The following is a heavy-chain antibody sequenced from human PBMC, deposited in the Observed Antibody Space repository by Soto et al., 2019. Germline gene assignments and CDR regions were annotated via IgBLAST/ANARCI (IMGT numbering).Heavy chain of an antibody. CDR3: ARDRALSHGVVTIYYYYMDV. J-gene: IGHJ6*03. Sequence: GGSLRLSCAASGFTFSDYYMSWIRQAPGKGLEWVSYISNSGSTIYYADSVKGRFTISRDNAKNSLYLQMNSLRAEDTAVYYCARDRALSHGVVTIYYYYMDVWGKGTTVTVSS. V-gene: IGHV3-11*01. CDR1: GFTFSDYY. CDR2: ISNSGSTI. D-gene: IGHD3-3*01.